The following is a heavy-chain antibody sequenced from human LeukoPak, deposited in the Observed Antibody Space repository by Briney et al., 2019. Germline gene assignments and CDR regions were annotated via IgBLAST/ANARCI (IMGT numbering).Heavy chain of an antibody. J-gene: IGHJ4*02. CDR1: GDSVSSNSAA. CDR3: AREGGIAAAGLDFDY. V-gene: IGHV6-1*01. CDR2: TYYRSKWYN. Sequence: TSQTLSLTCAISGDSVSSNSAAWNWIRQSPSRGLEWLGRTYYRSKWYNDYAVSVKSRITINPDTSKNQFSLQLNSVTPKDTAVYYCAREGGIAAAGLDFDYWGQGTLVTVSS. D-gene: IGHD6-13*01.